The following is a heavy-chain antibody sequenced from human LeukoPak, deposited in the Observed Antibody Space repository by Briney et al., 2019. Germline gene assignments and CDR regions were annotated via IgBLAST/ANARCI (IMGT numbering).Heavy chain of an antibody. CDR3: ARGRDADYYDSSGYYSRFDP. Sequence: ASVKVSCKASGYTFTSYDINWVRQATGQGLEWMGWMNPNSGNTGYAQKFQGRVTKTRNTSISTAYMELSSLRSEDTAVYYCARGRDADYYDSSGYYSRFDPWGQGTLVTVSS. CDR1: GYTFTSYD. CDR2: MNPNSGNT. J-gene: IGHJ5*02. V-gene: IGHV1-8*01. D-gene: IGHD3-22*01.